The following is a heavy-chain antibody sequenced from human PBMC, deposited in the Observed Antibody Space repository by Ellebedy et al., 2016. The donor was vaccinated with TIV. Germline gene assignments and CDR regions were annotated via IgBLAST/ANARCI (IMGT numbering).Heavy chain of an antibody. D-gene: IGHD3-22*01. Sequence: GESLKISXAASGFTLRRYAMSWVRQAPGKGLEWVASTGDDTFYADSVKGRFTISRDNSKNTLFLQMILLRAEDTAVYYCAKGLFPDYYDISGDAFDIWGQGTMVTVSS. CDR3: AKGLFPDYYDISGDAFDI. J-gene: IGHJ3*02. CDR2: TGDDT. CDR1: GFTLRRYA. V-gene: IGHV3-23*01.